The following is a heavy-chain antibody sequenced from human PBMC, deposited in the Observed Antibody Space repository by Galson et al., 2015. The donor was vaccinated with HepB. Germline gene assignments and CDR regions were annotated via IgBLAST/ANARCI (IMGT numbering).Heavy chain of an antibody. CDR1: GFTFSSYS. V-gene: IGHV3-21*01. D-gene: IGHD3-3*01. Sequence: SLRLSCAASGFTFSSYSMNWVRQAPGKGLEWVSSISSSSSYIYYADSVKGRFTISRDNAKNSLYLQMNSLRAEDTAVYYCARSRGNYDFWSGYSYYYYYYYMDVWGKGTTVTVSS. J-gene: IGHJ6*03. CDR2: ISSSSSYI. CDR3: ARSRGNYDFWSGYSYYYYYYYMDV.